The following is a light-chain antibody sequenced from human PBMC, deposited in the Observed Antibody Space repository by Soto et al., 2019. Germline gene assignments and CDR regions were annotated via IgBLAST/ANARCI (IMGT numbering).Light chain of an antibody. CDR2: GAS. V-gene: IGKV3-15*01. CDR3: QQYNNWPYT. J-gene: IGKJ2*01. CDR1: QSVSNN. Sequence: EIVMTQSPATLSVSPGERATLSCRASQSVSNNLAWYQQKPGQAPRLLIYGASTRATGIPARFSGSGSGTEFNLAISSLQYEDFAVYYCQQYNNWPYTFGQGTKLEIK.